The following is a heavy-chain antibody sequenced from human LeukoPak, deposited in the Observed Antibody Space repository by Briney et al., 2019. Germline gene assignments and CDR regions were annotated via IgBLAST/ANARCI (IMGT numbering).Heavy chain of an antibody. V-gene: IGHV1-18*01. Sequence: ASVKLSCKASGYTFTSYSSGWVRQAPRQGLERMGWISTYNGNTNYAKKLQGRVTMTKDTSRSTAYMEWRRVRSEERAVYYCARDQDYGEYYYMDVWGKGNTVTVSS. CDR2: ISTYNGNT. CDR3: ARDQDYGEYYYMDV. CDR1: GYTFTSYS. J-gene: IGHJ6*03. D-gene: IGHD4-17*01.